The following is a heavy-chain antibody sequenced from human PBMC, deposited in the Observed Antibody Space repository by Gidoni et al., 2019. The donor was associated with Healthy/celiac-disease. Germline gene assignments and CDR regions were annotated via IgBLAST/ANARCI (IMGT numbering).Heavy chain of an antibody. CDR3: ARNYYDSSGYYYVDY. V-gene: IGHV4-34*01. Sequence: QVQLQQWGAGLLKPSETLSLTCAVYVGSFSGYYWSWIRQPPGKGLEWIGEINHSGSTNYNPSLKSRVTISVDTSKNQFSLKLSSVTAADTAVYYCARNYYDSSGYYYVDYWGQGTLVTVSS. CDR2: INHSGST. J-gene: IGHJ4*02. CDR1: VGSFSGYY. D-gene: IGHD3-22*01.